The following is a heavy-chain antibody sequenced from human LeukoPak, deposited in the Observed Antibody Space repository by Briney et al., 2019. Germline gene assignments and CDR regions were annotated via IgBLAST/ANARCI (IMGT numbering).Heavy chain of an antibody. Sequence: SETLSLTCTVSGGSISSYYWSWIRLPPGKGLEWIGYLSKSGNTNYSPSLKSRVTIFGDTSKNQFFLRLSSVTAADTAVYYCARARYVNSFYAFDIWGQGTLVTVSS. CDR2: LSKSGNT. CDR3: ARARYVNSFYAFDI. D-gene: IGHD3-9*01. V-gene: IGHV4-59*01. CDR1: GGSISSYY. J-gene: IGHJ3*02.